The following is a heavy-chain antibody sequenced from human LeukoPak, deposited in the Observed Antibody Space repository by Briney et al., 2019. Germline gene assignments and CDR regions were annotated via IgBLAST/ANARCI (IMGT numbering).Heavy chain of an antibody. D-gene: IGHD1-7*01. V-gene: IGHV3-7*01. CDR3: ARGGGTGTTIY. CDR2: IKQDGSEK. CDR1: GFTFRSHA. Sequence: PGGSLRLSCAASGFTFRSHAMSWVRRAPGKGLEWVANIKQDGSEKYYVDSVKGRFTISRDNAKNSLFLQMNSLRAEDTAVYYCARGGGTGTTIYWGQGTLVTVSS. J-gene: IGHJ4*02.